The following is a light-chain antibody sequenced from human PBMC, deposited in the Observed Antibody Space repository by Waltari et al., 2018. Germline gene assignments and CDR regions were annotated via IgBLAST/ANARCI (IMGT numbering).Light chain of an antibody. V-gene: IGKV3-20*01. CDR1: QSVGRT. Sequence: DRATRSGRASQSVGRTLAWYQQRPGQAPRLLIYDASSRATGIPDRFSGSGSGTDFSLTISRLEPEDFAVYYCQKYGTRPATFGQGTKVEVK. CDR2: DAS. J-gene: IGKJ1*01. CDR3: QKYGTRPAT.